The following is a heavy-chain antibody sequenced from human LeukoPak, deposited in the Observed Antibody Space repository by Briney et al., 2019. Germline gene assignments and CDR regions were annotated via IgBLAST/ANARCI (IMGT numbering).Heavy chain of an antibody. J-gene: IGHJ4*02. CDR2: FDPEDGET. V-gene: IGHV1-24*01. Sequence: GASVKVSCKVSGYTLTELSMHWVRQAPGKGLEWMGGFDPEDGETIYAQKFQGRVTMTEDTSTDTAYMELSSLRSEDTAVYYCAAVGYCSWSTSCYPLTMSYWGQGTLVTVSS. D-gene: IGHD2-2*01. CDR3: AAVGYCSWSTSCYPLTMSY. CDR1: GYTLTELS.